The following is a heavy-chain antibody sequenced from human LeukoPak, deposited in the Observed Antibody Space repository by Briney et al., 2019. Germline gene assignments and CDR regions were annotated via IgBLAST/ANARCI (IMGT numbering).Heavy chain of an antibody. D-gene: IGHD3-22*01. Sequence: GGSLRLSCAASGFTFSSYGMHWVRQAPGKGLEWVAVISYDGSNKYYADSVKGRFTISRDNSKNTLYPQMNSLRAEDTAVYYCAKDPYRGGSGYLGYWGQGTLVTVSS. V-gene: IGHV3-30*18. CDR1: GFTFSSYG. J-gene: IGHJ4*02. CDR2: ISYDGSNK. CDR3: AKDPYRGGSGYLGY.